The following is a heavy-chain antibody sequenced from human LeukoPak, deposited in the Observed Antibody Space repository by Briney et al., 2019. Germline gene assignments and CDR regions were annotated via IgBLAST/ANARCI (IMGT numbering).Heavy chain of an antibody. V-gene: IGHV1-69*05. CDR1: RGTFSSYG. CDR3: ARDLPYSGSYLHY. Sequence: SVKVSCKASRGTFSSYGVSWVRQAPGQGLEWMGRIIPIFGTANYAQKFQGRVTITTDESTSAAYMELRSLRSDDTAVYYCARDLPYSGSYLHYWGQGTLVTVSS. CDR2: IIPIFGTA. J-gene: IGHJ4*02. D-gene: IGHD1-26*01.